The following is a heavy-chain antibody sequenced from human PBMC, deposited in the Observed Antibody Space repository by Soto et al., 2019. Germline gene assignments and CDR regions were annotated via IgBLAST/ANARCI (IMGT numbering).Heavy chain of an antibody. CDR1: GGTFSSYA. J-gene: IGHJ3*02. V-gene: IGHV1-69*13. Sequence: GASVKVSCKASGGTFSSYAISWVRHAPGQGLEWMGGIIPIFGTANYAQKFQGRVTITADESTSTAYMELSSLRSEDTAVYYCALSRAYGYYTWDAFDIWGQGTMVTVSS. CDR2: IIPIFGTA. CDR3: ALSRAYGYYTWDAFDI. D-gene: IGHD3-3*01.